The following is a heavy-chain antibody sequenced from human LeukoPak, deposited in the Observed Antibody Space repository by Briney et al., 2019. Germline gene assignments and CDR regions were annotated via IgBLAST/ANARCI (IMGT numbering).Heavy chain of an antibody. D-gene: IGHD3-10*01. J-gene: IGHJ4*02. Sequence: PGGSLRLSCTASGFTFSTYAMSWVRQAPGKGLEWVSTISGSAGATYSADSVRGRFTISRDNSKHTLSLQMNSLRAEDTAVYYCARGVTYLGDFDYWSQGTLVTVSS. V-gene: IGHV3-23*01. CDR1: GFTFSTYA. CDR3: ARGVTYLGDFDY. CDR2: ISGSAGAT.